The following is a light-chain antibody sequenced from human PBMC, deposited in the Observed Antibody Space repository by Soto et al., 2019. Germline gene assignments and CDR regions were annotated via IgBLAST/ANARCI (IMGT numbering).Light chain of an antibody. V-gene: IGKV1-39*01. CDR3: QQSYSSP. CDR2: GAS. J-gene: IGKJ1*01. CDR1: QHINNY. Sequence: IQMTQSPSSLSASVGDRVIMTCRASQHINNYLNWYQHKSGEAPKLLITGASSLQKGVPSRFSGSGSGTDFTLTITNLQPEDFATYYCQQSYSSPFGQGTKV.